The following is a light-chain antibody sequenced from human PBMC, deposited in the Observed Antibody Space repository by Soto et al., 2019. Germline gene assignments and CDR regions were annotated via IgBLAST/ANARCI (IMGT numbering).Light chain of an antibody. CDR1: TGAVTSGHY. Sequence: QSVVTQEPSLTVSPGGTVTLTCGSSTGAVTSGHYPYWFQQKPGQAPTTLIYDTSKKHAWTPGRFSGALLGGKAALTLSGAQPADEAEYYCLLSYSGARPWVFGGGTKLTVL. CDR2: DTS. CDR3: LLSYSGARPWV. J-gene: IGLJ3*02. V-gene: IGLV7-46*01.